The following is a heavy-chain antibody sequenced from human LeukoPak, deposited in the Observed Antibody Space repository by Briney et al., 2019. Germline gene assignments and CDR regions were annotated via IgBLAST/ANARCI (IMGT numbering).Heavy chain of an antibody. D-gene: IGHD2-15*01. CDR1: GGSISSGDYY. CDR2: IYYSGST. Sequence: PSQTLSLTCTVSGGSISSGDYYWSWIRQPPGKGLEWIGYIYYSGSTYYNPSLKSRVTISVDTSKNQFSLKLSSVTAADTAVYYCASGDIDGLRYAYWGQGTLVTVSS. V-gene: IGHV4-30-4*08. CDR3: ASGDIDGLRYAY. J-gene: IGHJ4*02.